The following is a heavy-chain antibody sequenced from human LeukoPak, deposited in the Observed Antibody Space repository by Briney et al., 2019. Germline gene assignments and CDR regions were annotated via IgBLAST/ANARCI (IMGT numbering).Heavy chain of an antibody. Sequence: GSLRLSCAASGFPFSSYSIKLVRQAPGKGLEWISYISSSSSTIYYADSVKGRFTISRDNAKNSLYLQMNGLRAEDTAVYYCARDRAAAGPGDYWGQGTLVTVSS. V-gene: IGHV3-48*04. CDR2: ISSSSSTI. CDR1: GFPFSSYS. D-gene: IGHD6-13*01. J-gene: IGHJ4*02. CDR3: ARDRAAAGPGDY.